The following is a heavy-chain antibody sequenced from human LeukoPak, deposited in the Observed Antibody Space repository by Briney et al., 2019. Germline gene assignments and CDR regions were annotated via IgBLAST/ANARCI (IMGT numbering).Heavy chain of an antibody. J-gene: IGHJ4*01. Sequence: ASVKVSCEASGYTFSHYGVTWVRQAPGQGLEWMGWISGYNGNTNYAQNLQGRVTMTTDTSTNTAYMELRSLRSDDTAVYFCARGEYYFDYWGQGTLVTVSS. V-gene: IGHV1-18*01. CDR3: ARGEYYFDY. CDR1: GYTFSHYG. CDR2: ISGYNGNT.